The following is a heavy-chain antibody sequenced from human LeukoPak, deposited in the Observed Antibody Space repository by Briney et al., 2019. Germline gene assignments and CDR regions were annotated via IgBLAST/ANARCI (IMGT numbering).Heavy chain of an antibody. Sequence: SETLSLTCTVSGVSISSGSYYWRWIRQPAGKGLEWIGRIYTSGSTNYNPSLKSRVTISVDTSKNPFSLKLSSVTAADTAVYYCARGVRWLGYYYMDVWGKGTTVTISS. CDR3: ARGVRWLGYYYMDV. CDR2: IYTSGST. V-gene: IGHV4-61*02. CDR1: GVSISSGSYY. J-gene: IGHJ6*03. D-gene: IGHD6-19*01.